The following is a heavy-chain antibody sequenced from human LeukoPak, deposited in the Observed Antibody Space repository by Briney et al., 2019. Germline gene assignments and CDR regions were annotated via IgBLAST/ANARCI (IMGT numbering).Heavy chain of an antibody. CDR1: GGTFSSYA. CDR2: ITPIFGTA. Sequence: SVKVSCKASGGTFSSYAISWVRQAPGQGLEWMGRITPIFGTANYAQKFQGRVTITADKSTSTAYMELSSLRSEDTAVYYCASGRGYCTNGVCSSYYYYYYMDVWGKGTTVTVSS. V-gene: IGHV1-69*06. D-gene: IGHD2-8*01. CDR3: ASGRGYCTNGVCSSYYYYYYMDV. J-gene: IGHJ6*03.